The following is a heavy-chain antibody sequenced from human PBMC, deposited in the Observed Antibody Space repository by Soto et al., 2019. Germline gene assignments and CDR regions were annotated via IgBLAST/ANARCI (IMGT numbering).Heavy chain of an antibody. CDR3: ARDTRDGSSGYFP. D-gene: IGHD3-22*01. Sequence: KPSETLSLTCTVSGGSISSGDYYWSWIRQPPGKGLEWIGYIYYSGTTYYSPSLKSRVTISVDRSKNQFSLKLSSVTAADTAVYYCARDTRDGSSGYFPWGQGTLVTVSS. V-gene: IGHV4-30-4*01. J-gene: IGHJ5*02. CDR2: IYYSGTT. CDR1: GGSISSGDYY.